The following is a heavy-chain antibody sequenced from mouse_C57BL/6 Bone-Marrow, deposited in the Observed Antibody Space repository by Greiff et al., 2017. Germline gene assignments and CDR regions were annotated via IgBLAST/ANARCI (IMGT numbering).Heavy chain of an antibody. J-gene: IGHJ2*01. D-gene: IGHD1-1*01. CDR1: GYTFTSYW. Sequence: QVQLQQPGAELVKPGASVKLSCKASGYTFTSYWMHWVKQRPGQGLEWIGMIHPNSGSTNYNEKFKSKATLTVDKSSSTAYMQLSSLTSEDSAVYYCAAYYYGSSYGNDYWGQGTTLTVSS. CDR3: AAYYYGSSYGNDY. CDR2: IHPNSGST. V-gene: IGHV1-64*01.